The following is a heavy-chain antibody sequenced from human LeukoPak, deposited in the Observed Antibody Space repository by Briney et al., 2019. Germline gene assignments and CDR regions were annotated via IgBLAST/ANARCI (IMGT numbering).Heavy chain of an antibody. CDR2: MHSDGRT. V-gene: IGHV3-53*01. Sequence: GGSLRLSCAASGFSVSNNYMNWVRQASGKGLEWVSVMHSDGRTFYADSVKGRFTISRDNSKNTLYLQMNSLGAEDTAVYYCASGSPGNFDYWGQGTLVTVSS. CDR3: ASGSPGNFDY. J-gene: IGHJ4*02. CDR1: GFSVSNNY. D-gene: IGHD1-26*01.